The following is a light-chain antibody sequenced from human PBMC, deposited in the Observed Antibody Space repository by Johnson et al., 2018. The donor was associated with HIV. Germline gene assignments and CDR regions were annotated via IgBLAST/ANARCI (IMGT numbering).Light chain of an antibody. J-gene: IGLJ1*01. CDR3: GTWDSSLRTGF. Sequence: QSAMTQPPSVSAAPGQRVNISCSGHSSNIENYFVSWYQQLPGAAPRLLIYEDYKRPSGIPDRFSGSKSGASATLGITGLQTGDEADYYCGTWDSSLRTGFFGTGTKVTVL. CDR1: SSNIENYF. V-gene: IGLV1-51*02. CDR2: EDY.